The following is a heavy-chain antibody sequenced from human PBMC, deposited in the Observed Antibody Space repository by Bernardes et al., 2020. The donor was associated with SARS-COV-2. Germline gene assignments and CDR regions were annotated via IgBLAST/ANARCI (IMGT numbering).Heavy chain of an antibody. CDR2: INPNSGGT. J-gene: IGHJ6*02. D-gene: IGHD1-1*01. V-gene: IGHV1-2*02. Sequence: ASVKVSCKASGYTFTGYYMHWVRQAPGQGLEWMGWINPNSGGTNYAQKFQGRVTMTRDTSISTAYMELSRLRSDDTAVYYCAGTQLERRFGMDIWGQGTTVTVSS. CDR3: AGTQLERRFGMDI. CDR1: GYTFTGYY.